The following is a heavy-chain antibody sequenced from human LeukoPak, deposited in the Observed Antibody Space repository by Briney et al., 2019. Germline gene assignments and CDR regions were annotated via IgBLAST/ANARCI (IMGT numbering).Heavy chain of an antibody. CDR1: GGTFSSYA. V-gene: IGHV1-69*05. D-gene: IGHD3-10*01. Sequence: SVKVACKASGGTFSSYAISWVRQAPGQGLEWMGGIIPIFGTANYVQKFQGRVTITTDESTSTAYMELSSLRSEDTDVYYCARDHGGSGRRCYYYMDVWGKGTTVTVSS. CDR2: IIPIFGTA. J-gene: IGHJ6*03. CDR3: ARDHGGSGRRCYYYMDV.